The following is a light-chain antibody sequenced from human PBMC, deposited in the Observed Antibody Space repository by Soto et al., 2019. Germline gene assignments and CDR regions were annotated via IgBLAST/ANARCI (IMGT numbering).Light chain of an antibody. Sequence: DVVMTESPLSLPVPLGEPASISCRCSQSLVYSDANTYLNCFQPRPGQSPRRXXYKASHRDSEVPDRFSVSGSGTDFTLKISRGQPEDVGVYYCMQGTHWTRTFGQGTKVDIK. V-gene: IGKV2-30*01. CDR1: QSLVYSDANTY. CDR2: KAS. J-gene: IGKJ1*01. CDR3: MQGTHWTRT.